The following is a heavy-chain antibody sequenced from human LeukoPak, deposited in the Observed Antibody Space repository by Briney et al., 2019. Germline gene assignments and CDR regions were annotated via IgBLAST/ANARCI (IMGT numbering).Heavy chain of an antibody. CDR3: ATTSITIFGVVIGFDY. Sequence: GGSLRLSCAASGFTFSSYGMHWVCQAPGKGLEWVAFIRYDGSNKYYADSVKGRFAISRDNSKNTLYLQMNSLRAEDTAVYYCATTSITIFGVVIGFDYWGQGTLVTVSS. J-gene: IGHJ4*02. V-gene: IGHV3-30*02. D-gene: IGHD3-3*01. CDR2: IRYDGSNK. CDR1: GFTFSSYG.